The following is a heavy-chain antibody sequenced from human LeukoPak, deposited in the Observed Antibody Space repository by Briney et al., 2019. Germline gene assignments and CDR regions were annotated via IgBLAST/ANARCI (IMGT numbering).Heavy chain of an antibody. D-gene: IGHD3-10*01. V-gene: IGHV4-30-2*01. J-gene: IGHJ5*02. CDR2: IYHSGST. CDR3: ARGYHYYGSGSYYIDWFDP. CDR1: GGSISSGGYS. Sequence: SQTLSLTCAVSGGSISSGGYSWSWIRQPPGKGLEWTGYIYHSGSTYYNPSLKSRVTISVDRSKNQFSLKLSSVTAADTAVYYCARGYHYYGSGSYYIDWFDPWGQGTLVTVSS.